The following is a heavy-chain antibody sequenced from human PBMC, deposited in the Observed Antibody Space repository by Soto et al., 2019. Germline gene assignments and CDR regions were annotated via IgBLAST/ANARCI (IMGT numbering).Heavy chain of an antibody. CDR1: GYTFTGFY. Sequence: QVQLVQSGAEVKKPGASVKVSCKASGYTFTGFYMHWVRQAPGQGLEWMGWINPNSGDTEYAQNFQGWVTMASDTSISRAYMELRRLRCDDMAVYYCASGGSKVTREFDYWGQGTLVSVSS. V-gene: IGHV1-2*04. CDR2: INPNSGDT. CDR3: ASGGSKVTREFDY. J-gene: IGHJ4*02. D-gene: IGHD4-17*01.